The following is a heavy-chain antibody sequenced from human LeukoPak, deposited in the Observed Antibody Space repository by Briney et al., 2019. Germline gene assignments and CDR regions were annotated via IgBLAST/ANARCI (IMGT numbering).Heavy chain of an antibody. V-gene: IGHV1-2*02. Sequence: GASVKVSCTTSGHTFTAYYIHWVRQAPGQGLEWMGWIDPDSGGTNYAQEFQGRVTLTRDTSISTVYLELIRLRSDDTAVYYRARDWNEVCQWGQGTLVTVSS. CDR2: IDPDSGGT. J-gene: IGHJ4*02. CDR1: GHTFTAYY. CDR3: ARDWNEVCQ. D-gene: IGHD1-1*01.